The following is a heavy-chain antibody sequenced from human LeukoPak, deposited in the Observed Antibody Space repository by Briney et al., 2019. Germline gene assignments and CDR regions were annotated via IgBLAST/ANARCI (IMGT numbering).Heavy chain of an antibody. Sequence: GGSLRLSCAASGFTFSSFSIHWVRQPPGKGLEWVALISYDGSNTYYADSVRGRFTISRDNSRNTLYLQMNSLRAEDTAIYYCAKNGDRGAYCSGGTCYPYYYYYMDVWGKGTTVTISS. CDR1: GFTFSSFS. CDR3: AKNGDRGAYCSGGTCYPYYYYYMDV. D-gene: IGHD2-15*01. CDR2: ISYDGSNT. J-gene: IGHJ6*03. V-gene: IGHV3-30*04.